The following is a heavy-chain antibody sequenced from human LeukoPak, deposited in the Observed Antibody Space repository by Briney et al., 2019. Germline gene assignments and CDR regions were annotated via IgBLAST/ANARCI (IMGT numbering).Heavy chain of an antibody. CDR1: GFTFRNYG. V-gene: IGHV3-30*02. D-gene: IGHD1-26*01. Sequence: PGGSLRLSCDASGFTFRNYGMHWVRQAPGKGLEWVAFVRFDGGNKYYTDSVKGRFTISRDNSKNTLYLQMRGLRAGDTAAYNCAKDKELYSTIIPYYYFMDVWGKGTTVTVSS. J-gene: IGHJ6*03. CDR2: VRFDGGNK. CDR3: AKDKELYSTIIPYYYFMDV.